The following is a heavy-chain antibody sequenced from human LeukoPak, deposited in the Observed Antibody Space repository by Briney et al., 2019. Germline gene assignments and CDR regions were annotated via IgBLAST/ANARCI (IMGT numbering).Heavy chain of an antibody. J-gene: IGHJ3*01. CDR2: IGASGAT. D-gene: IGHD3-22*01. CDR1: GFTFRIYA. Sequence: PGGSLRLSCAASGFTFRIYAMTLVRQAPGKGLEWVSAIGASGATFYEDSVKGRFTTSRDNYRNTLHLQMNVLRTEDTGVYYCTKNYHDSTACFSWPFDVWGQGTKVTLPS. CDR3: TKNYHDSTACFSWPFDV. V-gene: IGHV3-23*01.